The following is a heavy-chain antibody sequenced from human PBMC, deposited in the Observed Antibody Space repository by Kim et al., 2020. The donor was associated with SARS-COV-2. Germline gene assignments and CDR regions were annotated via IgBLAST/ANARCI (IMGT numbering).Heavy chain of an antibody. J-gene: IGHJ3*02. CDR3: AKLGGIVGVPGAFDI. Sequence: SVQGRYTISRDNSKNTLYLQMNSLRAEDTAVYYCAKLGGIVGVPGAFDIWGQGTMVTVSS. D-gene: IGHD1-26*01. V-gene: IGHV3-23*03.